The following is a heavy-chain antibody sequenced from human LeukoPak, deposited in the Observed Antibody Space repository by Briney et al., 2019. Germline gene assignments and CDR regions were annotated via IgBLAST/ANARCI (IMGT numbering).Heavy chain of an antibody. CDR3: AKGRGSYGSGSRYDH. Sequence: GGSLRLSCAASGFTFSNSAMNWVRQAPGKGLAWVSSISGSGGTTYYADSVKGRFTISRDNSKTTLFLQMISLRADDTAVYYCAKGRGSYGSGSRYDHWGQGTLVTVSS. J-gene: IGHJ4*02. CDR1: GFTFSNSA. D-gene: IGHD3-10*01. V-gene: IGHV3-23*01. CDR2: ISGSGGTT.